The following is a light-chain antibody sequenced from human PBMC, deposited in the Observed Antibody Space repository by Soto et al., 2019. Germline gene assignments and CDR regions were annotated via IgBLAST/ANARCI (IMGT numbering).Light chain of an antibody. CDR3: CSYAGSSTPVV. J-gene: IGLJ2*01. Sequence: QSALTQPASVSGSPGQSITISCTGTSSDVGNYNLVSWYQQHPGKAPKLMIYEGSKRPSGVSNRFSASKSGNTASLTISGLQAEDEADYYCCSYAGSSTPVVFGGGTKLTVL. CDR2: EGS. CDR1: SSDVGNYNL. V-gene: IGLV2-23*01.